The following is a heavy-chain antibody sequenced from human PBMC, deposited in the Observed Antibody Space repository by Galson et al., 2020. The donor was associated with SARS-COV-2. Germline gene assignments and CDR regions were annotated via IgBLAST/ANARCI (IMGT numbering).Heavy chain of an antibody. CDR2: INIGGDT. V-gene: IGHV4-34*01. Sequence: SETLSLTCAVYGGSFSAYSWTWIRQAPGKGLEWIGEINIGGDTNYSPSLMSRVTISVETSTNQFSLKLRSVTAADTAFYYCARGRRGVVPAPVRGLGPDYSYCYMDVWGKGTTVTVSS. D-gene: IGHD3-10*01. CDR3: ARGRRGVVPAPVRGLGPDYSYCYMDV. CDR1: GGSFSAYS. J-gene: IGHJ6*03.